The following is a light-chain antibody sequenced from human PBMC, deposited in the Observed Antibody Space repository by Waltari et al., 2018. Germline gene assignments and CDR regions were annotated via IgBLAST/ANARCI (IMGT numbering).Light chain of an antibody. V-gene: IGLV2-14*01. Sequence: QSALTQPASVSGSPGQSITIPFTGTSSDVGGYNHVPWYQQHPGKAPKFMIYDVSKRPSGVSNRFSGSKSGNTASLTISGLQAEDEADYYCSSYTSSSTWVFGGGTKLTVL. CDR2: DVS. J-gene: IGLJ3*02. CDR3: SSYTSSSTWV. CDR1: SSDVGGYNH.